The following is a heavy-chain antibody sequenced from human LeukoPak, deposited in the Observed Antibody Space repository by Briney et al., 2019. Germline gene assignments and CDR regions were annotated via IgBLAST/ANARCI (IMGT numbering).Heavy chain of an antibody. J-gene: IGHJ4*02. CDR3: ARILHGSGRYGLDY. V-gene: IGHV3-21*01. Sequence: PGGSPRLSCAASGFTVSSNYMSWVRQAPGKGLEWVSSISSSSSYIYYADSVKGRFTISRDNAKNSLYLQMNSLRAEDTAVYYCARILHGSGRYGLDYWGQGTLVTVSS. CDR1: GFTVSSNY. CDR2: ISSSSSYI. D-gene: IGHD3-10*01.